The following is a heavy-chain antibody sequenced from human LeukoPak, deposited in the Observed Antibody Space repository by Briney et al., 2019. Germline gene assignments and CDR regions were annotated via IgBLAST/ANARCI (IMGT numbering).Heavy chain of an antibody. CDR1: GFPFSSYS. Sequence: HPGGSLRLSCAASGFPFSSYSMTWVRQAPGKGLEWVANIKPDGTTKFYVDSVKGRFTISRDNALNSLYLLMNSLRAEDTAIYYCARSIPYGTTWYGRSDYWGQGTLVTVSS. CDR3: ARSIPYGTTWYGRSDY. CDR2: IKPDGTTK. V-gene: IGHV3-7*03. J-gene: IGHJ4*02. D-gene: IGHD6-13*01.